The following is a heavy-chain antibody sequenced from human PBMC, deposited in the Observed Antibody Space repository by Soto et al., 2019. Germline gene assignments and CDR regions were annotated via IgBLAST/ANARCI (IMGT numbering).Heavy chain of an antibody. D-gene: IGHD3-16*01. CDR1: GYTFTSYG. J-gene: IGHJ6*02. CDR3: ARSWVTGKGGMDV. CDR2: INGYTGNT. V-gene: IGHV1-18*01. Sequence: QVQLVQSGAEVKKPGASVKVSCKASGYTFTSYGFSWVRQAPGQGLEWMGWINGYTGNTHYAQKFQGRVTMTTDTSTSTAYMELWTLISDDTAVYYCARSWVTGKGGMDVWGQVTTVTVSS.